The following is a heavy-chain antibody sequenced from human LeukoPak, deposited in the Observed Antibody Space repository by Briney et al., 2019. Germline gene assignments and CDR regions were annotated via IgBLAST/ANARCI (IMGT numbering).Heavy chain of an antibody. D-gene: IGHD3-22*01. Sequence: GESLKISCAASGFTVSSNYMSCVRQAQGKGLEWVSVIYSGASTYYADSGKGRFTISRDNSKNTLYLQMNSLRAEDTAVYYCARGGDSSGYTAPFFDYWGQGTLVTVSS. CDR1: GFTVSSNY. CDR2: IYSGAST. J-gene: IGHJ4*02. CDR3: ARGGDSSGYTAPFFDY. V-gene: IGHV3-53*01.